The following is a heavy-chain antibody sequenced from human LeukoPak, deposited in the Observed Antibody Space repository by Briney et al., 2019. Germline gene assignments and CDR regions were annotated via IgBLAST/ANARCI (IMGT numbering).Heavy chain of an antibody. CDR1: GGTFSSYA. Sequence: SVKVSCKASGGTFSSYAISWVRQAPGQGLEWMGGIVPIFGTANYAQRFQGRVTITADESTSTAYMELSSLRSEDTAVYYCATEEPIVVVPAAISYYGMDVWGQGTTVTVSS. D-gene: IGHD2-2*01. V-gene: IGHV1-69*13. CDR3: ATEEPIVVVPAAISYYGMDV. J-gene: IGHJ6*02. CDR2: IVPIFGTA.